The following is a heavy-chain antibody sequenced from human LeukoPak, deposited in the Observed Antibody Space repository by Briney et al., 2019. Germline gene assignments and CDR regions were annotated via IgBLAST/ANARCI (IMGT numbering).Heavy chain of an antibody. CDR3: AGSRDGYNYFDN. CDR1: GGTFSSYA. CDR2: IIPIFGTA. Sequence: WASVKVSCKASGGTFSSYAISWVRQAPGQGLEWMGGIIPIFGTANYAQKFQGRVTITADESTSTAYMELSSLRSEDTAVYYCAGSRDGYNYFDNWGQGTLVTVSS. D-gene: IGHD5-24*01. V-gene: IGHV1-69*13. J-gene: IGHJ4*02.